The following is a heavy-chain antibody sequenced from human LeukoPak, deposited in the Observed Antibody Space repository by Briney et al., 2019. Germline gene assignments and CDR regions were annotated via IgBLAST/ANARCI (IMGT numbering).Heavy chain of an antibody. D-gene: IGHD3-22*01. J-gene: IGHJ4*02. CDR2: INHSGST. Sequence: PSETLSLTCAVYGGSFSGYYWSWVRQPPGKGLEWIGEINHSGSTNYNPSLKSRVTISVDTSKNQFSLKLSSVTAADTAVYYCARDAGYDSSGSPLDYWGQGTPVTVSS. V-gene: IGHV4-34*01. CDR1: GGSFSGYY. CDR3: ARDAGYDSSGSPLDY.